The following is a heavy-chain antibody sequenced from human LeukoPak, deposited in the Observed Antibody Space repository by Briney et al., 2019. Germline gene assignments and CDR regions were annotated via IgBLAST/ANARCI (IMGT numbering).Heavy chain of an antibody. CDR1: GYSISSGFY. V-gene: IGHV4-38-2*01. Sequence: SETLSLTCAVSGYSISSGFYWGWIRQPPRKGLEWIGKIHHSGGTYYNPSLKSRVTISVDTSKNQFSLKLTSVTAADTAVYYCARLDGYQLLLNYWGQGTLVTASS. D-gene: IGHD2-2*01. J-gene: IGHJ4*02. CDR2: IHHSGGT. CDR3: ARLDGYQLLLNY.